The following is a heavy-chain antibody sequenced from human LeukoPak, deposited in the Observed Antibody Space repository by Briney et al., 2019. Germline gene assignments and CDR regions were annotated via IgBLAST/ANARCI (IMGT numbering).Heavy chain of an antibody. CDR3: ASTSMVRGVILNLFGY. CDR2: ISSSSSR. J-gene: IGHJ4*02. D-gene: IGHD3-10*01. Sequence: GGSLRLSCAASGFTFSSYSMNWVRQAPGKGLEWVSYISSSSSRYYADSVTGRFTISRDNAKNSLYLQMNSLRDEDTAVYFCASTSMVRGVILNLFGYWGQGTLVTVSS. CDR1: GFTFSSYS. V-gene: IGHV3-48*02.